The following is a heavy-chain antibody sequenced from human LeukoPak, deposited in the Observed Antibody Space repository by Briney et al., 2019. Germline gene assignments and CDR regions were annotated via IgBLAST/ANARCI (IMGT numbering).Heavy chain of an antibody. V-gene: IGHV4-30-2*01. CDR2: IYHSGST. CDR3: ARGWGPVYYFDY. CDR1: GGSISSGGYS. J-gene: IGHJ4*02. D-gene: IGHD3-16*01. Sequence: PSETLSLTCAVSGGSISSGGYSWRWIRQPPGKGLEWIGYIYHSGSTYYNPSLKSRVTMSVDRSKNQFSLKLNSVTAADTAVYYCARGWGPVYYFDYWGQGTLVTVSS.